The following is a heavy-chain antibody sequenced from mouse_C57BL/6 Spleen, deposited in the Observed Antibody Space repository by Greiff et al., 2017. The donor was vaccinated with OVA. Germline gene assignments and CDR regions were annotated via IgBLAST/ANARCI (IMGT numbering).Heavy chain of an antibody. J-gene: IGHJ4*01. V-gene: IGHV3-6*01. CDR3: ARGAGAMDY. CDR2: ISYDGSN. CDR1: GYSITSGYY. Sequence: DVKLQESGPGLVKPSQSLSLTCSVTGYSITSGYYWNWIRQFPGNKLEWMGYISYDGSNNYNPSLKNRISITRDTSKNQFFLKLNSVTTEDTATYYCARGAGAMDYWGQGTSVTVSS.